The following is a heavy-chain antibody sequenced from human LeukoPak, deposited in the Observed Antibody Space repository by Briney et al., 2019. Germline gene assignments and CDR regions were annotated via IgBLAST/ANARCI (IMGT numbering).Heavy chain of an antibody. V-gene: IGHV3-64D*06. CDR1: GFTFSSYA. D-gene: IGHD5-18*01. J-gene: IGHJ5*02. CDR3: VKGPGYSYPSRFDP. Sequence: GGSLRLSCSASGFTFSSYAMHWVRQAPGKGLEYVSAISSNGGSTYYADSVKGRFTISRDNSKNTLYLQMSSLRAEDTAVYYCVKGPGYSYPSRFDPWGQGTLVTVSS. CDR2: ISSNGGST.